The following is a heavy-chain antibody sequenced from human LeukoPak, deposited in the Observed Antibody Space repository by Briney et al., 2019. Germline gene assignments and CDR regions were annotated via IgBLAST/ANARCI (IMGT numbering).Heavy chain of an antibody. CDR3: ARFGVDYDMGV. CDR1: GCSISGYY. V-gene: IGHV4-59*01. CDR2: IHYSGRA. Sequence: SETLSLTCTVSGCSISGYYWTWVRQPPGKGLEWIGQIHYSGRADYNPSLKSRITISVDTSKNQMSLKLTSVTAADTAIYYCARFGVDYDMGVWGQGTTVTVSS. D-gene: IGHD3-16*01. J-gene: IGHJ6*02.